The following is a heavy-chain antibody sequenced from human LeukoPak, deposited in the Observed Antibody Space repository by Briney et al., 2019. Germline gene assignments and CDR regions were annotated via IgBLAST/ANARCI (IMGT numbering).Heavy chain of an antibody. CDR3: ARRSHCTGDSCYPV. J-gene: IGHJ6*02. CDR2: INYGRST. Sequence: SETLSLTCTVSGDSMTSSNHYWVWIRQPPGKGLEWIGSINYGRSTYYNPTPKSRVTISQATSQNQFSLKVNTVTAADTAVYHCARRSHCTGDSCYPVWGQGTTVTVSS. CDR1: GDSMTSSNHY. D-gene: IGHD2-15*01. V-gene: IGHV4-39*01.